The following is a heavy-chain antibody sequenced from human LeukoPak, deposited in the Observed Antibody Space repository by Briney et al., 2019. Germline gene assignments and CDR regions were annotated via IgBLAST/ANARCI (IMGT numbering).Heavy chain of an antibody. Sequence: ASVKVSCKASGYTFTNYYIHWVRQALGQGLEWMGIINPSGGSTRYAQKFQGRVTMTRDTSTSTVYMELSSLRSEDTAVYYCARDHHQRNKTAFDIWGQGTMVTVSA. CDR3: ARDHHQRNKTAFDI. CDR2: INPSGGST. J-gene: IGHJ3*02. D-gene: IGHD1/OR15-1a*01. V-gene: IGHV1-46*01. CDR1: GYTFTNYY.